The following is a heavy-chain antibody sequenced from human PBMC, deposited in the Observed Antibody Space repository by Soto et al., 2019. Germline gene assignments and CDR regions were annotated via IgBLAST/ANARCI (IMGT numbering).Heavy chain of an antibody. V-gene: IGHV4-31*03. Sequence: QVQLQESGPGLVKPSQTLSLICTVSGGSINSGGYYWSWIRQHPGKGLEWIGCIYYSGSTYYNPFLRSRVTISAVASAKQFSRKLSSVTAAHKPVYFCGRAYRQSGYSSSLVFDTWGQGTMFNASS. J-gene: IGHJ5*02. CDR1: GGSINSGGYY. CDR3: GRAYRQSGYSSSLVFDT. CDR2: IYYSGST. D-gene: IGHD6-13*01.